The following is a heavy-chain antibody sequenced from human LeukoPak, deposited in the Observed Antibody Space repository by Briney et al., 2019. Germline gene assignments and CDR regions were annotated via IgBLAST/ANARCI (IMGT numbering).Heavy chain of an antibody. Sequence: ASVKVSCKASGGTFSSYAISWVRQAPGQGLEWMGGIIPIFGTANYAQKFQGRVTITADESTSTAYMELSSLRSEDTAVYYCASGDILTGYYPCDIWGQGTMVTVSS. CDR2: IIPIFGTA. D-gene: IGHD3-9*01. J-gene: IGHJ3*02. V-gene: IGHV1-69*13. CDR3: ASGDILTGYYPCDI. CDR1: GGTFSSYA.